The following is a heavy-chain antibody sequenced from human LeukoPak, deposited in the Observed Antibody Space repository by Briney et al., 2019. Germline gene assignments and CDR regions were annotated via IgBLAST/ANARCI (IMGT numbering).Heavy chain of an antibody. V-gene: IGHV3-30*03. D-gene: IGHD6-19*01. J-gene: IGHJ4*02. CDR3: ACHQLPDSSGWYHDY. Sequence: LGGSLRLSCAASGFTFSSYGMHWVRQAPGKGLEWVAVISYDGSNKYYADSVKGRFTISRDNSKNTLYLQMNSLRAEDTAVYYCACHQLPDSSGWYHDYWGQGTLVTVSS. CDR1: GFTFSSYG. CDR2: ISYDGSNK.